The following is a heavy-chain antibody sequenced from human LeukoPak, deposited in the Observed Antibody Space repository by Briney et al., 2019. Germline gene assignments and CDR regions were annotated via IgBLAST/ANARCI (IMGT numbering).Heavy chain of an antibody. J-gene: IGHJ4*02. CDR1: GFTFSSYS. Sequence: PGGSLRLSCAASGFTFSSYSMNWVRQAPGKGLEWVSYISSSSSTIYYADSVKGRFTISRGNAKNSLYLQMNSLRAEDTAVYYCARGGGSYYFDYWGQGTLVTVSS. CDR3: ARGGGSYYFDY. V-gene: IGHV3-48*01. D-gene: IGHD1-26*01. CDR2: ISSSSSTI.